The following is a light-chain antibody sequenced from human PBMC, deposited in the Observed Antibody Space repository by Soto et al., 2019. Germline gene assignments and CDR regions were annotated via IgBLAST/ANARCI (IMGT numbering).Light chain of an antibody. V-gene: IGKV1-5*01. J-gene: IGKJ5*01. CDR1: QPISTW. CDR3: QQYDEHSIT. Sequence: DIQMTPSPSTLSASVVDRVTITGLASQPISTWLAWYQQRPGKAPNLLIYHASSLESGVPSRFSGSGSGTEFTLSISSLQPDDFGTYYCQQYDEHSITFGQGTRLEIK. CDR2: HAS.